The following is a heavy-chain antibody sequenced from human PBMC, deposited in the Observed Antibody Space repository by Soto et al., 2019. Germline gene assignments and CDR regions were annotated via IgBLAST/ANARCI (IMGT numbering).Heavy chain of an antibody. CDR1: GFTFSSYG. CDR2: ISYDGSNK. V-gene: IGHV3-30*03. CDR3: AVLYGSGIFGY. J-gene: IGHJ4*02. D-gene: IGHD3-10*01. Sequence: PGGSLRLSCAASGFTFSSYGMHWVRQSPGKGLEWVAVISYDGSNKYYADSVKGRFTISRDNSKNTLYLQMNSLRAEDTAVYYWAVLYGSGIFGYWGQGTLVTVSS.